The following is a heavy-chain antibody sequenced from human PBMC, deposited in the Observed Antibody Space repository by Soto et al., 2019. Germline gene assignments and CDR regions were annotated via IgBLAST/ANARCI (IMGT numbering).Heavy chain of an antibody. CDR1: GYIFTNYG. D-gene: IGHD6-13*01. J-gene: IGHJ4*02. CDR3: ARASAGALYDF. V-gene: IGHV1-18*01. CDR2: ISGYNGYP. Sequence: QVQLVQSGAEVRQPGASVHVSCKTSGYIFTNYGVAWVRQAPGQGLELVAWISGYNGYPKHTQKFQGRVTVTTGTTTRTGYMELRNLRSDDTVVYYCARASAGALYDFWGQGTRVTVSS.